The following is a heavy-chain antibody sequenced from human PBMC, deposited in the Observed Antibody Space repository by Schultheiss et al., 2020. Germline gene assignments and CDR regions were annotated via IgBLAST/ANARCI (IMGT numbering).Heavy chain of an antibody. CDR1: GGSFSGYY. Sequence: SETLSLTCAVYGGSFSGYYWSWIRQPPGKGLEWIGEINHSGSTNYNPSLKSRVTISVDTSKNQFSLKLSSVTAADTAVYYCARGRRDIVVVVDRRRRVGWFDPGAREPWSPSPQ. V-gene: IGHV4-34*01. J-gene: IGHJ5*02. D-gene: IGHD2-15*01. CDR2: INHSGST. CDR3: ARGRRDIVVVVDRRRRVGWFDP.